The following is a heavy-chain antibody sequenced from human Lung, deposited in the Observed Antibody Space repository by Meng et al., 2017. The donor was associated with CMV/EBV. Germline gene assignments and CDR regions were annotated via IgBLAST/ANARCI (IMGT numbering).Heavy chain of an antibody. CDR1: GYTFTSYD. D-gene: IGHD2-2*01. CDR2: MNPNSGNT. CDR3: ARTRIEVEPDGRKIKYYNYGMDV. Sequence: ASXXVSXKASGYTFTSYDINWVRQATGQGLEWMGWMNPNSGNTGYAQKFQGRVTITRNTSISTAYMELSSLTSDDTAVYYCARTRIEVEPDGRKIKYYNYGMDVWXQGTXVTVSS. J-gene: IGHJ6*02. V-gene: IGHV1-8*03.